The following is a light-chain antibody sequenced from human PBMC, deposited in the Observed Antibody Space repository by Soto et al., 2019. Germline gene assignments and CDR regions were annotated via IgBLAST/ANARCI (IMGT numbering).Light chain of an antibody. CDR2: NAS. CDR3: QHYNSYSEA. CDR1: QTISSW. J-gene: IGKJ1*01. V-gene: IGKV1-5*03. Sequence: DIQMTQSPSTLSGSVGDRVSITCRASQTISSWFAWYQQKPGKAPKLLICNASTLKSGVPSRFSGSGSGTEFTLTISSLQPDDFATYYCQHYNSYSEAFGQGTKVDIK.